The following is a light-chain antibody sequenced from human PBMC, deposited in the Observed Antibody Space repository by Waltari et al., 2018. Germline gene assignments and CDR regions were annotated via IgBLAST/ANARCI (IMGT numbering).Light chain of an antibody. J-gene: IGKJ1*01. V-gene: IGKV4-1*01. CDR3: QQYYDIPWT. Sequence: DIVLTQSPPPLALSLGERATIKCKYSQSVLYGANNKNYLSWYRQRLGQPPQLLIYWTSARQSGVPDRFSGSGSGTDFTLTISSLQDEDVALYYCQQYYDIPWTFGQGTKVEIK. CDR2: WTS. CDR1: QSVLYGANNKNY.